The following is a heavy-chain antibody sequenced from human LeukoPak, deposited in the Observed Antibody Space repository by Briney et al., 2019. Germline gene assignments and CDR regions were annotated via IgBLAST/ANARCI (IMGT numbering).Heavy chain of an antibody. D-gene: IGHD6-13*01. CDR3: ARGSSWYAY. J-gene: IGHJ4*02. CDR2: IYYSGST. V-gene: IGHV4-59*11. Sequence: SETLSLTCTVSGGSISTHYWSWVRQPPGKGLEWIGYIYYSGSTNYNPSLKSRVTISVDTSKNQFSLKLNSVTAADTAVYYCARGSSWYAYWGQGTLVTVSS. CDR1: GGSISTHY.